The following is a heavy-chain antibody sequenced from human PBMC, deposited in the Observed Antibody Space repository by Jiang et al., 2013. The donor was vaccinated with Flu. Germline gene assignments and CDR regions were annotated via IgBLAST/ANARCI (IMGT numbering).Heavy chain of an antibody. J-gene: IGHJ6*02. Sequence: KPTQTLTLTCTFSGFSLSTSGVCVIWIRQPPGKALEWLARIDWDDDKYYSPSLKTRLTISKDTSKNQVVLTMTNMDPVDTATYYCARSRIATSGTDFYYYYGMDVWGQGTTVTVSS. CDR1: GFSLSTSGVC. V-gene: IGHV2-70*11. D-gene: IGHD6-13*01. CDR3: ARSRIATSGTDFYYYYGMDV. CDR2: IDWDDDK.